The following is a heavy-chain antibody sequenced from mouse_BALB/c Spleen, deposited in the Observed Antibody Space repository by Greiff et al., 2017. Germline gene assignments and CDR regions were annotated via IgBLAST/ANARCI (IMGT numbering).Heavy chain of an antibody. J-gene: IGHJ2*01. Sequence: DLVKPGASVKLSCKASGYTFTSYWINWIKQRPGQGLEWIGRIAPGSGSTYYNEMFKGKATLTVDTSSSTAYIQLSSLSSEDSAVYFCARRLQDFDYWGQGATLTVSS. CDR2: IAPGSGST. D-gene: IGHD2-13*01. CDR1: GYTFTSYW. CDR3: ARRLQDFDY. V-gene: IGHV1S41*01.